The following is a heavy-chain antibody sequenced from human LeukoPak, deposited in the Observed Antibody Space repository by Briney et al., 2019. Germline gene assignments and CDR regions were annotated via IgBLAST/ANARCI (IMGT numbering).Heavy chain of an antibody. D-gene: IGHD1-26*01. CDR1: VGTFSSYA. V-gene: IGHV1-69*05. CDR3: AASLGAASFDY. Sequence: GASVKVSCKASVGTFSSYAISWVRQAPGQGLEWMGGIIPIFGTANYAQKFQGRVTITTDESTSTAYMELSSLRSEDTAVYYCAASLGAASFDYWGQGTLVTVSS. CDR2: IIPIFGTA. J-gene: IGHJ4*02.